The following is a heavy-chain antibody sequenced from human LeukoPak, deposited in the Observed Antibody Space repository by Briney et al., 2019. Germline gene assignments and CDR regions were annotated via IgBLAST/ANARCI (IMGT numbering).Heavy chain of an antibody. Sequence: GASVKVSCKASGYTFTGYYMHWVRQAPGQGLEWMGWINPNSGGTNYAQKFQGRVTMTRDTSISTAYMELSRLRSDDTAMYYCARDSRGLTYYYDSSGYYYVPWGQGTLVTVSS. D-gene: IGHD3-22*01. CDR3: ARDSRGLTYYYDSSGYYYVP. CDR2: INPNSGGT. V-gene: IGHV1-2*02. CDR1: GYTFTGYY. J-gene: IGHJ5*02.